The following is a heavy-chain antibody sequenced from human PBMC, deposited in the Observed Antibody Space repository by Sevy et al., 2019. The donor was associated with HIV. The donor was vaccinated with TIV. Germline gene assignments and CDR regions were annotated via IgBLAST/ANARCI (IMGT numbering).Heavy chain of an antibody. CDR1: GVTPSTYG. V-gene: IGHV3-33*01. CDR3: ARDPRMYGDYLLAYFDY. D-gene: IGHD2-8*01. CDR2: IGYDGSNI. Sequence: GGSLRLSSAASGVTPSTYGMHWVRQAPGKGLEWVAVIGYDGSNIYYADSVKGRFTISRDSSKNTLFLQMDSLRAEDTAIYYCARDPRMYGDYLLAYFDYWGQGTLVTVSS. J-gene: IGHJ4*02.